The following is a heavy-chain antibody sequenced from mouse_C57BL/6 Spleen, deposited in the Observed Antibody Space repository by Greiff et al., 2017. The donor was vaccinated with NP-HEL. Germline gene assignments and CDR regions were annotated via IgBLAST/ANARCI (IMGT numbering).Heavy chain of an antibody. J-gene: IGHJ1*03. CDR1: GYTFTSYW. V-gene: IGHV1-55*01. D-gene: IGHD2-2*01. CDR2: IYPGSGST. CDR3: AMVTDWYFDV. Sequence: QVQLKESGAELVKPGASVKMSCKASGYTFTSYWITWVKQRPGQGLEWIGDIYPGSGSTNYNEKFKSKATLTVDTSSSTAYMQLSSLTSEDSAVYYCAMVTDWYFDVWGTGTTVTVSS.